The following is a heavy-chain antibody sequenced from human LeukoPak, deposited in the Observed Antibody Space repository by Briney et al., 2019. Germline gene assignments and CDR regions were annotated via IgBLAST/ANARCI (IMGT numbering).Heavy chain of an antibody. D-gene: IGHD3-9*01. J-gene: IGHJ3*02. CDR1: GASISSYY. Sequence: SETLSLTCIVSGASISSYYWSWIRQPPGKGLEWIGYIYYIGSTNYNPSLKSRVTISVDTSKNQFSLKLSSVTAADTAVYYCASSSGDILTGLFSGDAFDIWGQGTMVTVSS. CDR2: IYYIGST. CDR3: ASSSGDILTGLFSGDAFDI. V-gene: IGHV4-59*08.